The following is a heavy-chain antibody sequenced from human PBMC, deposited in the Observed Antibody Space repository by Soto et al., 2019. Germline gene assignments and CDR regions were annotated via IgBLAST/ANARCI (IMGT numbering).Heavy chain of an antibody. D-gene: IGHD6-13*01. J-gene: IGHJ4*02. V-gene: IGHV3-23*01. CDR1: GFTFNSYT. CDR3: ERFGIATPGGLDY. CDR2: ISGSGGTT. Sequence: EVQLLESGGGLVQPGGSLRLSCAASGFTFNSYTMSWVRQAPGKGLEWVSSISGSGGTTHYADSVKGRFTISRDNSKNTLYLEMNNPRAEDTAVYYCERFGIATPGGLDYWGQGTLVTVSS.